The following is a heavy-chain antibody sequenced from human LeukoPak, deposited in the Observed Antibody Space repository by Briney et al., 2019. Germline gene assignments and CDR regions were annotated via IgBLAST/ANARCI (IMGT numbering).Heavy chain of an antibody. CDR3: VNDRDTKAHLDF. CDR1: GFTFSNYD. Sequence: GGSLRLSCVASGFTFSNYDMHWVRQAPGRGLEWVAIIWYDGSRQYYADPVKGRFTVSRDDSKNTAHLQMNSLRVEDTALYYCVNDRDTKAHLDFWGQGTLVTVSS. J-gene: IGHJ4*02. V-gene: IGHV3-30*02. CDR2: IWYDGSRQ. D-gene: IGHD2-8*01.